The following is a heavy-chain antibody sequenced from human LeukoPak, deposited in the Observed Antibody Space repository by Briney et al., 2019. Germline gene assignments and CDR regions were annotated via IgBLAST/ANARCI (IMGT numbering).Heavy chain of an antibody. CDR1: GGYISTYY. CDR3: ASVGSGSFDS. D-gene: IGHD6-19*01. Sequence: SETLSLTCSVSGGYISTYYWSWIRQPPGKGLEWIGYSYNSGSTYCNPSLKTRVTISVDTSKNQFSLKLTSVTAADTAVYYCASVGSGSFDSWGQGTLVTVSS. CDR2: SYNSGST. V-gene: IGHV4-59*01. J-gene: IGHJ4*02.